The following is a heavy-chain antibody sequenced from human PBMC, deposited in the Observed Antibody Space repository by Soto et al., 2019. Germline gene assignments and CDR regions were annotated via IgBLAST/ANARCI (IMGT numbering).Heavy chain of an antibody. CDR3: ARSEGPARPRVY. CDR2: IYSGGST. V-gene: IGHV3-66*01. Sequence: EVQLVESGGGLVQPGGSLRLSCEASGFTVSSNYMSWVRQAPGKGLEWVSVIYSGGSTYYADSVKGRFTISRDNSKNTLYLQMNSLRAEDTAVYYCARSEGPARPRVYWGQGTLVTVSS. CDR1: GFTVSSNY. J-gene: IGHJ4*02. D-gene: IGHD6-6*01.